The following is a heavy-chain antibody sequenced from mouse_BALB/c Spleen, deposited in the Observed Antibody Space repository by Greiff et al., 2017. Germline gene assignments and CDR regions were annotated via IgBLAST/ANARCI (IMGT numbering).Heavy chain of an antibody. J-gene: IGHJ4*01. V-gene: IGHV5-17*02. CDR1: GFTFSSFG. D-gene: IGHD1-1*01. CDR2: ISSGSSTI. Sequence: EVMLVESGGGLVQPGGSRKLSCAASGFTFSSFGMHWVRQAPEKGLEWVAYISSGSSTIYYADTVKGRFTISRDNPKNTLFLQMTSLRSEDTAMYYCARYYGSSYGAMDYWGQGTSVTVSS. CDR3: ARYYGSSYGAMDY.